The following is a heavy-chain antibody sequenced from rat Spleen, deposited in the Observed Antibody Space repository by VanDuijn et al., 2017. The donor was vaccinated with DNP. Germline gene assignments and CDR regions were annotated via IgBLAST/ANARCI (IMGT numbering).Heavy chain of an antibody. CDR3: ARWNIGTSTLDY. Sequence: EVQLQESGPGLVKPSQSLSLTCSVTGYSITSSYRWNWIRKFPGNKLEWMGYINSGSTGYIPSLKSRISITRDTSKNQFFLQLSSVTTEDTATYYCARWNIGTSTLDYWGQGVMVTVSS. CDR1: GYSITSSYR. CDR2: INSGST. J-gene: IGHJ2*01. D-gene: IGHD1-5*01. V-gene: IGHV3-3*01.